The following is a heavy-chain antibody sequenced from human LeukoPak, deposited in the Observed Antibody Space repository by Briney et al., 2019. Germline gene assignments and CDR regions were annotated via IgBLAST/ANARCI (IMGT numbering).Heavy chain of an antibody. CDR3: AKDREYSSSGAFDI. CDR2: IKQDGSEK. CDR1: GFTFSSYW. Sequence: GGSLRLSCAASGFTFSSYWMSWVRQAPGKGLEWVANIKQDGSEKYYVDSVKGRFTISRDNAKNSLYLQMNSLRAEDMALYYCAKDREYSSSGAFDIWGQGTMVTVSS. J-gene: IGHJ3*02. D-gene: IGHD6-6*01. V-gene: IGHV3-7*03.